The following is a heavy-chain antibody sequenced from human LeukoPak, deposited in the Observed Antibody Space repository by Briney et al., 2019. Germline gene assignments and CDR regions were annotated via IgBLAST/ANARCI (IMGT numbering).Heavy chain of an antibody. J-gene: IGHJ6*03. V-gene: IGHV1-18*01. CDR3: ARDHRNYGSGDYYYYYMDV. CDR2: ISAYNGNT. CDR1: GYTFTSYG. D-gene: IGHD3-10*01. Sequence: ASVKVSCKASGYTFTSYGISWVRQAPGQGLEWMGWISAYNGNTNYAQKLQGRVTMTRDTSTSTVYMELSSLRSEDTAVYYCARDHRNYGSGDYYYYYMDVWGKGTTVTISS.